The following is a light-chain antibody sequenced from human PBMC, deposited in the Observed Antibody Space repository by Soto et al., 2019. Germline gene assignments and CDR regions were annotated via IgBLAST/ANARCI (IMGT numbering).Light chain of an antibody. V-gene: IGKV3D-15*01. J-gene: IGKJ5*01. CDR2: DAS. Sequence: QSSGTLSFSPRERATPSCQAIQSVSSKYLAWYQQKPGQAPRLLIYDASNRATGIPARFSGSGSGTEFTLTISSLQSEDFAVYYCQQYNNWPAITFGQGTRLEI. CDR3: QQYNNWPAIT. CDR1: QSVSSKY.